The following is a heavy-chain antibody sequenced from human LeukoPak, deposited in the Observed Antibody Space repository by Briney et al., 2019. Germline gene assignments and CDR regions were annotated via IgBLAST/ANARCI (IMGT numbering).Heavy chain of an antibody. CDR2: IYYSGST. Sequence: SETLSLTCTVSGVSSSSSYWSWIRQPPGKGLEWIGYIYYSGSTNYNPSLKSRVTIPVDTSKNQFSLKLSSVTAADTAVYYCAREGIGYCSSTSCYASYFDYWSQGTLVTVSS. V-gene: IGHV4-59*01. D-gene: IGHD2-2*01. J-gene: IGHJ4*02. CDR1: GVSSSSSY. CDR3: AREGIGYCSSTSCYASYFDY.